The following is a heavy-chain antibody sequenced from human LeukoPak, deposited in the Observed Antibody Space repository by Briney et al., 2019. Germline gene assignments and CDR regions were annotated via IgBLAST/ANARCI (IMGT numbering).Heavy chain of an antibody. D-gene: IGHD3-16*02. J-gene: IGHJ3*02. V-gene: IGHV3-73*01. CDR1: GFTFSGSA. Sequence: PGGSLRLSCAASGFTFSGSAMHWVRQASGKGLEWVGRIRSKANSYATAYAASVKGRFTISRDDSKNTAYLQMNSLKTEDTAVYYCTRLIHRDAFDIWGQGTMVTVSS. CDR2: IRSKANSYAT. CDR3: TRLIHRDAFDI.